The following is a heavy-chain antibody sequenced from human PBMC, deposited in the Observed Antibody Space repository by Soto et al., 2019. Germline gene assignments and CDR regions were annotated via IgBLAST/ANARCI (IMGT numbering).Heavy chain of an antibody. CDR2: ISVDGSVT. V-gene: IGHV3-74*01. CDR1: GLTLSNFW. J-gene: IGHJ4*02. Sequence: EVQLVESGGGLVQPGESLRLSCAASGLTLSNFWVNWVRQATGRGLVWVSHISVDGSVTNYADSVKGRFTISRDNAKNTVYLQMNSRRAEDTAVYYCARPYCSSASCYSPPDYWGQGTLVTVSS. CDR3: ARPYCSSASCYSPPDY. D-gene: IGHD2-2*01.